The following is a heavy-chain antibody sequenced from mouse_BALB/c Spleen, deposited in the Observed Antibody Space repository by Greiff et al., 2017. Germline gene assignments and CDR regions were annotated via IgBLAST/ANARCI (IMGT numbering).Heavy chain of an antibody. D-gene: IGHD2-1*01. J-gene: IGHJ2*01. Sequence: VKLMESGPGLVAPSQSLSITCTVSGFSLTSYGVHWVRQPPGKGLEWLGVIWAGGSTNYNSALMSRLSISKDNSKSQVFLKMNSLQTDDTAMYYCARGGYVNYRYFDYWGQGTTLTVSS. CDR3: ARGGYVNYRYFDY. CDR2: IWAGGST. V-gene: IGHV2-9*02. CDR1: GFSLTSYG.